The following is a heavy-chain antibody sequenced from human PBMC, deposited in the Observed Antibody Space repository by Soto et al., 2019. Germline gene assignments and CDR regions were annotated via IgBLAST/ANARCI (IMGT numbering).Heavy chain of an antibody. Sequence: SETLSLTCTVSGGSIGIYYWSWIRQPAGKGLEWIGRIYTSGSTNYNPSLKSRVTMSVDTSKNQFSLKLSSVTAADTAVYYCARDGAVAGTPHYWGQGTLVTVSS. CDR2: IYTSGST. J-gene: IGHJ4*02. CDR3: ARDGAVAGTPHY. CDR1: GGSIGIYY. V-gene: IGHV4-4*07. D-gene: IGHD6-19*01.